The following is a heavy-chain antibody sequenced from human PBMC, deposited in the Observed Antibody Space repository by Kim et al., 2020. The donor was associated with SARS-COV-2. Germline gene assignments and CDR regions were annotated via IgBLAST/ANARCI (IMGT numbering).Heavy chain of an antibody. Sequence: SETLSLTCTVSGGSISSGGYYWSWIRQHPGKGLEWIGYIYYSGSTYYNPSLKSRVTISVDTSKNQFSLKLSSVTAADTAVYYCARGAVAPYYGMDVWGQGTTVTVSS. CDR2: IYYSGST. D-gene: IGHD2-15*01. J-gene: IGHJ6*02. V-gene: IGHV4-31*03. CDR1: GGSISSGGYY. CDR3: ARGAVAPYYGMDV.